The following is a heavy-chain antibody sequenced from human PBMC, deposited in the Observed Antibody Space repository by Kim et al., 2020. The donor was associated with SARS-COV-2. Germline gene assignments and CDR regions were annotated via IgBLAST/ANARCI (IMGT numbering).Heavy chain of an antibody. D-gene: IGHD6-19*01. V-gene: IGHV3-30*18. CDR3: AKEEGSGYSCGWTYYYYGMDV. CDR2: ISYDGSNK. CDR1: GFTFSSYG. J-gene: IGHJ6*02. Sequence: GGSLRLSCAASGFTFSSYGMHWVRQAPGKGLEWVAVISYDGSNKYYADSVKGRFTISRDNSKNTLYLQMNSLRAEDTAVYYCAKEEGSGYSCGWTYYYYGMDVWGQGTTVTVSS.